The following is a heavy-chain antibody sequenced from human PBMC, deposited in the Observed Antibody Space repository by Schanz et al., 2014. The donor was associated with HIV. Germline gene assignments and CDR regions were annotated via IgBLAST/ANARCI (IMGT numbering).Heavy chain of an antibody. Sequence: EVQLLESGGGLVQPGGSLRLSCAVSGFSFRAYVMSWARQAPGKGLEWVSSISETGGSTYYAASVRGRFSISRDTSKETLSLQMNSLRAEDTAVYYCARPDYDFWVDVWGQGTTVTVSS. CDR2: ISETGGST. CDR1: GFSFRAYV. J-gene: IGHJ6*02. CDR3: ARPDYDFWVDV. D-gene: IGHD3-3*01. V-gene: IGHV3-23*01.